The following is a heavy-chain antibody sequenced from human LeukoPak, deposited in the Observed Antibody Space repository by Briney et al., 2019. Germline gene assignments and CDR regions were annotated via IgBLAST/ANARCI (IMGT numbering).Heavy chain of an antibody. CDR3: ARDMDGYHLPFDY. CDR2: ISYSGNT. J-gene: IGHJ4*02. D-gene: IGHD5-24*01. Sequence: SETLSLTCIVSGVSISKYYWSWIRQPPGKGLEWIGYISYSGNTKYKSSLKSRVTISLDTSKHQFSLKLTSVTAADTAVYYCARDMDGYHLPFDYWGQGTLVTVSS. V-gene: IGHV4-59*01. CDR1: GVSISKYY.